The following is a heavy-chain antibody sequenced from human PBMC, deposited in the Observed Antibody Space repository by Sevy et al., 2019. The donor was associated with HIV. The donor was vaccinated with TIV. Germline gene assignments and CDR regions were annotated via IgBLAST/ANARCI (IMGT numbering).Heavy chain of an antibody. CDR1: GFSFSHYA. D-gene: IGHD2-8*01. CDR3: ARVAVSYCTNDCYHRFDY. J-gene: IGHJ4*02. Sequence: GGSLRLSCAVSGFSFSHYAFHWVRQAPVKGLEWVSLISYDGTYKYYADSVKGRFTISRDNSKNTLYLQMTSLRGNDTAVYYCARVAVSYCTNDCYHRFDYWGPGALVTVSS. V-gene: IGHV3-30-3*01. CDR2: ISYDGTYK.